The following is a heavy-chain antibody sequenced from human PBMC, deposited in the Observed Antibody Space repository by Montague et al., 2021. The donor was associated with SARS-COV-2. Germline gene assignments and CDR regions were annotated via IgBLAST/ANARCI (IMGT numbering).Heavy chain of an antibody. D-gene: IGHD6-13*01. Sequence: SETLSLTCSVSGGSLSTYYWSWIRQPPGKGLEWIGSIYYSGSTYYNPSLKSRATISVDTSKNQFSLKLSSVTAADTAVYYCARLGRQQLVRLSGMDVWGQGTTVTVSS. V-gene: IGHV4-59*12. CDR2: IYYSGST. CDR1: GGSLSTYY. CDR3: ARLGRQQLVRLSGMDV. J-gene: IGHJ6*02.